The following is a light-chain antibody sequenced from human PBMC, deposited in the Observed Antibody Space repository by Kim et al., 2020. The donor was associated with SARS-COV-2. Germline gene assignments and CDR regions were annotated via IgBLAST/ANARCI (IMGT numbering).Light chain of an antibody. Sequence: APGKTARITCGRNNIGTKSVHWYQQKPGQAPVVVIYYDSDRPSGVPERFSGSNSGNTATLTIIRVEAGDEADYYCQVWDSSSDHPVFGGGTKVTVL. CDR1: NIGTKS. CDR2: YDS. V-gene: IGLV3-21*04. J-gene: IGLJ3*02. CDR3: QVWDSSSDHPV.